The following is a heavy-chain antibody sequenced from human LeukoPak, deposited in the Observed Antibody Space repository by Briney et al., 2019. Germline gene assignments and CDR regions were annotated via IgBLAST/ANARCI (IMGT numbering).Heavy chain of an antibody. CDR3: AKDLETTMYYFDY. V-gene: IGHV3-23*01. CDR2: ISSSGGST. D-gene: IGHD3-10*02. Sequence: GGSLRLSCAASGFTFSSYWMTWVRQAPGKGLEWLSSISSSGGSTYYADSVKGRFTISRDKSKNTLYLQMNNLRAEDTAVYYCAKDLETTMYYFDYWGQGTLVTVSS. CDR1: GFTFSSYW. J-gene: IGHJ4*02.